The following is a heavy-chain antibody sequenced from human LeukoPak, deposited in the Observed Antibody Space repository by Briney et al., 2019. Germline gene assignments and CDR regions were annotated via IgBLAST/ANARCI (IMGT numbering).Heavy chain of an antibody. CDR3: ARAGPDYDYVWGTYRPFDH. CDR1: GYTFTSYA. CDR2: MSVYNGDT. Sequence: ASVKVSCKASGYTFTSYAVSWVRQAPGRGLEWMGWMSVYNGDTNYAQRLQDRLTMTRDTSTNTAYMELRSLTSDDTAIYYCARAGPDYDYVWGTYRPFDHWGQGTLVTVSS. D-gene: IGHD3-16*02. V-gene: IGHV1-18*01. J-gene: IGHJ4*02.